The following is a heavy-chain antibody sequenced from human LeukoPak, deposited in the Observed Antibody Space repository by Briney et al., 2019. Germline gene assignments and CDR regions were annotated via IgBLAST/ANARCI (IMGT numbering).Heavy chain of an antibody. Sequence: GGSLRLSCAASGFTFSSYEMNWVRQAPGKGQEWVSYISSSGSTIYCADSVKGRFTISRDNAKNSLYLQMNSLRAEDTAVYYCARDAYSGYDFDYWGQGTLVTVSS. V-gene: IGHV3-48*03. CDR3: ARDAYSGYDFDY. CDR2: ISSSGSTI. J-gene: IGHJ4*02. CDR1: GFTFSSYE. D-gene: IGHD5-12*01.